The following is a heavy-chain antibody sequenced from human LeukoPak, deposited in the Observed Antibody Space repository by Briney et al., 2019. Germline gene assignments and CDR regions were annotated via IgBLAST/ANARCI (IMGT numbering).Heavy chain of an antibody. J-gene: IGHJ5*02. CDR1: GGSFSGYY. CDR3: ARDAEDGDYVGWFDP. D-gene: IGHD4-17*01. Sequence: PSETLSLTCAVYGGSFSGYYWSWIRQPPGKGLEWIGEINHSGSTNYNPSLKSRVTISVDTSKNQFSLKLSSVTAADTAVYYCARDAEDGDYVGWFDPWGQGTLVTVSS. CDR2: INHSGST. V-gene: IGHV4-34*01.